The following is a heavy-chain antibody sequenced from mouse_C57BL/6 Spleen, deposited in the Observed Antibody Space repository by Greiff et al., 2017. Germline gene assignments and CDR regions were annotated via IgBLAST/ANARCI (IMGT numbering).Heavy chain of an antibody. CDR1: GYTFTDYY. CDR2: INPNNGGT. J-gene: IGHJ4*01. D-gene: IGHD2-12*01. Sequence: EVQLQQSGPELVKPGASVKISCKASGYTFTDYYMNWVKQSHGQSLEWIGDINPNNGGTSYNQKFKGKATLTVDKSSSTAYMELRSLTSEDSAVYYSARSPNSNDVDYYAMDYWGQGTSVTVSS. V-gene: IGHV1-26*01. CDR3: ARSPNSNDVDYYAMDY.